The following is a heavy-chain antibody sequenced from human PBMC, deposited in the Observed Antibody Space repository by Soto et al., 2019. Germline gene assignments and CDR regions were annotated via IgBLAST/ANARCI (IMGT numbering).Heavy chain of an antibody. V-gene: IGHV3-73*01. J-gene: IGHJ4*02. D-gene: IGHD2-2*01. CDR3: ARGYCSSTSCYLDY. CDR2: IRSEAYSFAT. CDR1: GFSFSGSP. Sequence: LRLSCAPSGFSFSGSPVHWVRQASGKGLEWVGRIRSEAYSFATAYAASVKGRFTISRDDSKNTAYLQMNSLKTEDTAVYYCARGYCSSTSCYLDYWGQGTQVTVSS.